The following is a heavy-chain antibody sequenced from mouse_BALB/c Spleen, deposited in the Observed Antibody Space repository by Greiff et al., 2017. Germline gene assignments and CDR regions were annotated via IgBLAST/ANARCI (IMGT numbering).Heavy chain of an antibody. D-gene: IGHD2-4*01. CDR1: GFTFSDYY. V-gene: IGHV5-4*02. J-gene: IGHJ3*01. Sequence: DVKLVESGGGLVKPGGSLKLSCAASGFTFSDYYMYWVRQTPEKRLEWVATISDGGSYTYYPDSVKGRFTISRDNAKNNLYLQMSSLKSEDTAMYYCARDNDYDGGGLAYWGQGTLVTVSA. CDR3: ARDNDYDGGGLAY. CDR2: ISDGGSYT.